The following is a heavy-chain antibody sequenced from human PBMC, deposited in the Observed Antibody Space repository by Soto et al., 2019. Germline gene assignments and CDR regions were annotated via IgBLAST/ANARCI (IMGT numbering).Heavy chain of an antibody. CDR2: IYHSGST. CDR3: ARGMTTVTTLDY. CDR1: GGSSISGGYS. J-gene: IGHJ4*02. D-gene: IGHD4-4*01. Sequence: SETLSLTCAVSGGSSISGGYSWSWIRQPPGKGLEWIGYIYHSGSTYYNPSLKSRVTISVDRSKNQFSLKLSSVTAADTAVYYCARGMTTVTTLDYWGQGTLVTVSS. V-gene: IGHV4-30-2*01.